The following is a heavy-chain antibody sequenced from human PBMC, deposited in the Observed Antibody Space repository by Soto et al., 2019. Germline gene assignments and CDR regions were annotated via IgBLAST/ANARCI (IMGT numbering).Heavy chain of an antibody. CDR2: ISYDGSNK. J-gene: IGHJ6*02. Sequence: QVQLVESGGGVDQPGRSLRLSCATSGFTFSSYAMHWVRQAPGKGLEWVAVISYDGSNKYYADSVKGRFTISRDNSKNTLYLQMNSLRAEDTAAYYCARDRGVGAIASAALYYYGMDVWGQGTTVTVSS. CDR3: ARDRGVGAIASAALYYYGMDV. V-gene: IGHV3-30-3*01. CDR1: GFTFSSYA. D-gene: IGHD6-13*01.